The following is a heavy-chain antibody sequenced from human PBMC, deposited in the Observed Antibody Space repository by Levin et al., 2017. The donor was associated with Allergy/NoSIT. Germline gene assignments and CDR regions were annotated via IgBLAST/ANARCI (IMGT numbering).Heavy chain of an antibody. D-gene: IGHD6-13*01. J-gene: IGHJ6*03. V-gene: IGHV3-48*02. CDR1: GFTFRSYS. Sequence: GGSLRLSCEASGFTFRSYSMNWVRQAPGKGLEWVSYIRSSSSDIYYSDSVKGRFTISRDNAKNSLYLHMNSLRDEDTGVYYCARAQADGSRPVYYYYYMDVWGRGNPGHRLL. CDR2: IRSSSSDI. CDR3: ARAQADGSRPVYYYYYMDV.